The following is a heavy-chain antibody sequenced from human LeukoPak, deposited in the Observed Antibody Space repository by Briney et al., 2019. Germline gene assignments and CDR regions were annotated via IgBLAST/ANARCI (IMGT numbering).Heavy chain of an antibody. CDR1: GFTVSSNY. CDR2: ISSSSSYI. Sequence: GGSLRLSCAASGFTVSSNYMSWVRQAPGKGLEWVSSISSSSSYIYYADSVKDRFTISRDNAKNSLYLQMNSLRAEDTAVYYCARGYSYGYDYWGQGTLVTVSS. D-gene: IGHD5-18*01. V-gene: IGHV3-21*01. J-gene: IGHJ4*02. CDR3: ARGYSYGYDY.